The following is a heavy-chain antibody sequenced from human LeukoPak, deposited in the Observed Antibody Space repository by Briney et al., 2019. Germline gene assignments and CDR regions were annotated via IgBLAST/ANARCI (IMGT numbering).Heavy chain of an antibody. J-gene: IGHJ2*01. D-gene: IGHD3-10*01. CDR1: GGSIGSYY. Sequence: SETLSLTCTVSGGSIGSYYWSWIRQPPGKGLKWIGYIYYSGSTNYNPSLKSRVTISVDTSKNQFSLKLSSVTAADTAVYYCARAFYGSDYWYFDLWGRGTLVTVSS. CDR2: IYYSGST. CDR3: ARAFYGSDYWYFDL. V-gene: IGHV4-59*01.